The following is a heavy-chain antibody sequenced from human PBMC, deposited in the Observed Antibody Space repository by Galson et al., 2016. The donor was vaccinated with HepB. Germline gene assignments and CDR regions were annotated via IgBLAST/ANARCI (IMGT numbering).Heavy chain of an antibody. J-gene: IGHJ6*02. CDR3: AREQVPPAWGYYYYSDYYGFDI. D-gene: IGHD2-2*01. CDR2: INKDGSEK. CDR1: GFTFNSYW. V-gene: IGHV3-7*03. Sequence: SLRLSCAVSGFTFNSYWMSWVRQAPGKGLEWVANINKDGSEKYNVDFVKGRFTISRDKAKNSLYLQMNSLRTEDTAVYYCAREQVPPAWGYYYYSDYYGFDIWGQGTTVTVSS.